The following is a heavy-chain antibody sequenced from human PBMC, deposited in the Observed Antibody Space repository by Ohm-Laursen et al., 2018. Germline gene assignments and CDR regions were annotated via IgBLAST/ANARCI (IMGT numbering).Heavy chain of an antibody. CDR2: ISGSGGST. J-gene: IGHJ4*02. Sequence: SLRLSCSASGLTVTSNYMSWVRQAPGKGLEWVSAISGSGGSTYNADSVKGRFTISRDNSKNTLYLQMNSLRAEDTAVYYCCKVGLSPPIVATVMDYWGQGTLVTVSS. CDR1: GLTVTSNY. V-gene: IGHV3-23*01. D-gene: IGHD5-12*01. CDR3: CKVGLSPPIVATVMDY.